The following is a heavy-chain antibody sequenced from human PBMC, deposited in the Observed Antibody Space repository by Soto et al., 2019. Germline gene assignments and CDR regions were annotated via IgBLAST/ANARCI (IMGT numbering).Heavy chain of an antibody. CDR3: ARDSTFGENRYYYYYGMDV. J-gene: IGHJ6*02. D-gene: IGHD3-10*01. CDR2: IYYSGST. V-gene: IGHV4-61*01. Sequence: QVQLQESGPGLVKPSETLSLTCTVSGGSVSSGSYYWSWIRQPPGKGLEWIGYIYYSGSTNYNPPLKSRVTISVDTSKNQFSLKLSSVTAADTAVYYCARDSTFGENRYYYYYGMDVWGQGTTVTVSS. CDR1: GGSVSSGSYY.